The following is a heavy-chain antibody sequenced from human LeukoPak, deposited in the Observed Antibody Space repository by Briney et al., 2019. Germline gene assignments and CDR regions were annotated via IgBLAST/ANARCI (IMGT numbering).Heavy chain of an antibody. J-gene: IGHJ6*04. V-gene: IGHV3-11*04. CDR3: AELGTTMIGGV. D-gene: IGHD3-10*02. CDR1: GFTFDDYG. CDR2: ISSTGGTK. Sequence: GGSLRLSCAASGFTFDDYGMTWIRQAPGKGLEWVSYISSTGGTKYYADSVKGRFTISRDNAKNSLYLQMNSLRAEDTAVYYCAELGTTMIGGVWGKGTTVTISS.